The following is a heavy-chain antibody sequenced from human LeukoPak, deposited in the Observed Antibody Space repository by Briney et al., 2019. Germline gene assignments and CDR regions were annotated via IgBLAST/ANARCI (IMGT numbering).Heavy chain of an antibody. CDR2: INPGNSDT. CDR1: GYIFSNYR. D-gene: IGHD3-22*01. V-gene: IGHV5-51*01. J-gene: IGHJ4*02. Sequence: TGESLKISCQGYGYIFSNYRIGWVRQMPGKSLEWMGLINPGNSDTRSSPSFQGQVTFSADKSINTAYLQWSSLKASDTAMYYCARHKSDKPMTHHFDYWGQGTLVTVSS. CDR3: ARHKSDKPMTHHFDY.